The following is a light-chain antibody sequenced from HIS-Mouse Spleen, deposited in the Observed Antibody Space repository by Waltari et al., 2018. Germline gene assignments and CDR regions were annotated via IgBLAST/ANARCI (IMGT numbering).Light chain of an antibody. CDR3: AAWDDSLSGYV. CDR2: RNN. V-gene: IGLV1-47*01. J-gene: IGLJ1*01. Sequence: QSVLTQPPSASGTPGQRVTLPCSGSSSNIGRNYVYWYQQLPGTAPKLLIYRNNRRPSGVADRFSGSKSGTSASLAISGLRSEDEADYYCAAWDDSLSGYVFGTGTKVTVL. CDR1: SSNIGRNY.